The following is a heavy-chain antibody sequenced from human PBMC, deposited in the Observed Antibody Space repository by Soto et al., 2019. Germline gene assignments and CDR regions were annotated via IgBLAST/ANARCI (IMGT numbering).Heavy chain of an antibody. CDR1: GFTFSSYS. Sequence: EVQLVESGGGLVQPGGSLRLSCAASGFTFSSYSMNWVRQAPGKGLEWVSYISSSSSTKYYADSVKGRFTISRDNAKNSLYLQMNILRGEDTAVYYCARDPGQITMVRGVSDYWGQGTLVAVSS. CDR2: ISSSSSTK. CDR3: ARDPGQITMVRGVSDY. V-gene: IGHV3-48*01. J-gene: IGHJ4*02. D-gene: IGHD3-10*01.